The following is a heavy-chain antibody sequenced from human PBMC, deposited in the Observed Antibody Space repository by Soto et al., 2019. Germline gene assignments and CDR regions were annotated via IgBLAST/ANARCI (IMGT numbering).Heavy chain of an antibody. D-gene: IGHD3-22*01. CDR2: ISDSGST. J-gene: IGHJ6*02. CDR3: ARDYYYDSRGYPGAYYYGMDV. CDR1: GGSISSYC. Sequence: SEALSLTCTDSGGSISSYCWSWIRLPPGTGLEWIGHISDSGSTKYNPSLKSRVTISVDKSKNQVSLKLSFVTAADTALYYCARDYYYDSRGYPGAYYYGMDVWSQGTTVTVSS. V-gene: IGHV4-59*01.